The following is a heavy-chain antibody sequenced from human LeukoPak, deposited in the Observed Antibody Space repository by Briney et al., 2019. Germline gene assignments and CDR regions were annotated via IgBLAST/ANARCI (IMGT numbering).Heavy chain of an antibody. J-gene: IGHJ4*02. D-gene: IGHD4-17*01. CDR3: ARTYYGDYVPFDY. V-gene: IGHV3-21*01. CDR1: GFTFSSYS. Sequence: PGGSLRLSCAASGFTFSSYSLNWVRQAPGKGLEWVSSITTSSSYIYYADSVKGRFTISRDNSKNTLYLQMNSLRAEDTAVYYCARTYYGDYVPFDYWGQGTLVTVSS. CDR2: ITTSSSYI.